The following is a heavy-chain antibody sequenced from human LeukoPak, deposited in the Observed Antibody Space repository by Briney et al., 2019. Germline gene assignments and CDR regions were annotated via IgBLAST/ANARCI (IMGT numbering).Heavy chain of an antibody. CDR1: GFTFSSYG. Sequence: GGSLRLSCAASGFTFSSYGMPWVRQAPGKGLEWVAVISYDGSNKYYADSVKGRFTISRDNSKNTLYLQMNSLRAEDTAVYYCARVPLDYYYYGMDVWGQGTTVTVSS. CDR3: ARVPLDYYYYGMDV. V-gene: IGHV3-30*03. CDR2: ISYDGSNK. J-gene: IGHJ6*02.